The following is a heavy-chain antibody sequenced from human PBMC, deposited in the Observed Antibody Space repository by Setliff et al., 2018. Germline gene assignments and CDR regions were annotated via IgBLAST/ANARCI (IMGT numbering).Heavy chain of an antibody. CDR2: IFTSGST. Sequence: PSETLSLTCTVSGGSISSGSYYWSWIRQPAGKGLEWIGRIFTSGSTNYNPSLKSRVTISVDTSKNQFSLKLSSVTAADTAVYYCARDVRVASSSWFKSAFDIWGQGTMVTVSS. J-gene: IGHJ3*02. CDR3: ARDVRVASSSWFKSAFDI. V-gene: IGHV4-61*02. D-gene: IGHD6-13*01. CDR1: GGSISSGSYY.